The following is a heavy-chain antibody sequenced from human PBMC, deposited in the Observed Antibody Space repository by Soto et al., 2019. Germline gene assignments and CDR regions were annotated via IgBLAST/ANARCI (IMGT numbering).Heavy chain of an antibody. V-gene: IGHV4-34*01. Sequence: QVQLQQWGAGLLKPSETLSLTCAVYGGSFSGYYWSWIRQPPGKGLEWIGEINHSGSTNYNPSLKTRVTISVDTSKNQAPLKLSSVTAADTAVYYGARVSGIYYYGMDVWGQGTTVTVSS. CDR3: ARVSGIYYYGMDV. CDR2: INHSGST. CDR1: GGSFSGYY. D-gene: IGHD3-10*01. J-gene: IGHJ6*02.